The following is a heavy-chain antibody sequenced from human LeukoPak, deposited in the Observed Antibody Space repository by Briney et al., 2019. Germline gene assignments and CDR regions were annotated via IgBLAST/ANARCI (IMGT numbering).Heavy chain of an antibody. CDR2: ISYSGST. Sequence: MSSETLSLTCTVSGGSISRYYWSWIRQPPGKGLEWIGYISYSGSTNNNPSLKSRVTISVDTSKNQLSLKLNSVTAADTAVYYCARDRGLTTSGGVGFDYWGQGTLVTVSS. D-gene: IGHD3-10*02. CDR1: GGSISRYY. J-gene: IGHJ4*02. CDR3: ARDRGLTTSGGVGFDY. V-gene: IGHV4-59*01.